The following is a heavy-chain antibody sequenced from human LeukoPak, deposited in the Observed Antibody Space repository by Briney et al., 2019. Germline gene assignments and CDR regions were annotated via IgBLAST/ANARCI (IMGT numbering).Heavy chain of an antibody. J-gene: IGHJ4*02. CDR3: ARDRANYSGYDLNPNLFDY. D-gene: IGHD5-12*01. V-gene: IGHV3-7*01. CDR2: IKRDGSET. Sequence: GGSLRLSCAASGFTFSSYWMTWVRQAPGKGLEWVANIKRDGSETSYVDSVKGRFTISRDNAKNSLYLQMNSLRAEDTAVYYCARDRANYSGYDLNPNLFDYWGQGTLVTVSS. CDR1: GFTFSSYW.